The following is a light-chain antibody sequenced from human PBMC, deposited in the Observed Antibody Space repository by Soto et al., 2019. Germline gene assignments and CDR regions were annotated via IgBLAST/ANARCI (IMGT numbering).Light chain of an antibody. CDR2: DAS. CDR3: QQYENLPPG. V-gene: IGKV1-33*01. J-gene: IGKJ3*01. Sequence: DIQMTQSPSSLSASVGDRVTITCQASQGINNYLNWYQQKPGKAPKLLIYDASNLEAVVPSRCSGSGSGTEFTCTISSLQPEDVATYYCQQYENLPPGFGPGTTVEIK. CDR1: QGINNY.